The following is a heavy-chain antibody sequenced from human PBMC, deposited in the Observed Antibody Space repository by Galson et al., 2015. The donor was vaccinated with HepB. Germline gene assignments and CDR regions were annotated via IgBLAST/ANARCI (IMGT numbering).Heavy chain of an antibody. CDR2: ISGSGGST. V-gene: IGHV3-23*01. CDR3: AKDLGGYSGYDYVAFDI. D-gene: IGHD5-12*01. CDR1: GFTFSSYA. J-gene: IGHJ3*02. Sequence: SLRLSCAASGFTFSSYAMSWVRQAPGKGLEWVSAISGSGGSTYYADSVKGRFTISRDNSKNTLYLQMNSLRAEDTAVYYCAKDLGGYSGYDYVAFDIWGQGTMVTVSS.